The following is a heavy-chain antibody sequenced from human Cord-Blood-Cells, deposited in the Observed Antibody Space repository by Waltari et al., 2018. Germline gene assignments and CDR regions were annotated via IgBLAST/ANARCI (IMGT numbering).Heavy chain of an antibody. D-gene: IGHD6-6*01. CDR2: IYPGDSDT. J-gene: IGHJ4*02. CDR3: ARRAQEEQLDFDY. V-gene: IGHV5-51*01. CDR1: GYSFTSYW. Sequence: EVQLVQSGEAVKKHGEPLKISCKGSGYSFTSYWLGCVRQMPGKGLEWMGSIYPGDSDTRYGPSCQGQVTISADKSISTAYRQWSSLKASNTAMYYWARRAQEEQLDFDYWGQGTRVTVSS.